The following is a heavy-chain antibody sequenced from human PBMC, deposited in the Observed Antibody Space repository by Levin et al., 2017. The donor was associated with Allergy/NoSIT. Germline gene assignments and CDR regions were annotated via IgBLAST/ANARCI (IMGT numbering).Heavy chain of an antibody. CDR3: ARDFHFYNYPGYIDY. Sequence: PGGSLRLSCAASGFTVSSKFMSWVRQTPGKGLEWVSVIYSGGDTFYADSVKGRFTISRDNSKNTLYLHMNSLRAEDTAIYYCARDFHFYNYPGYIDYWGQGTLVTVSS. J-gene: IGHJ4*02. CDR2: IYSGGDT. D-gene: IGHD3-16*01. V-gene: IGHV3-66*01. CDR1: GFTVSSKF.